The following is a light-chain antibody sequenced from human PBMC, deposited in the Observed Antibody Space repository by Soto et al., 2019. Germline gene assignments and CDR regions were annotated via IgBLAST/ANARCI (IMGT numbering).Light chain of an antibody. Sequence: QSVLTQPASVSGSPGQSITISCSGATSDIGTYNYVSWYQHHPGKVPKVIIYEVSNRPSGVSNRFSGSKSGNTASLTISGLQAEDEADYYCSSYTSSATLVFGGGTKLT. CDR2: EVS. CDR3: SSYTSSATLV. CDR1: TSDIGTYNY. V-gene: IGLV2-14*01. J-gene: IGLJ3*02.